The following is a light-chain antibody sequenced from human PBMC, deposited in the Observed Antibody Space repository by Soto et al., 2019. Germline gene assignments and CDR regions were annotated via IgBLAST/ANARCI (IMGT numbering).Light chain of an antibody. J-gene: IGKJ4*01. Sequence: DLQMAESASCVDACVGDRVTITCRTSQSIRSYLNWYQQKPGKAPKLLISAASSLQSGVPSRFSGSGSGTDFTLSISSLQPEDLATYYCQQSYSTPHTVGGGTKVHI. CDR2: AAS. CDR3: QQSYSTPHT. V-gene: IGKV1-39*01. CDR1: QSIRSY.